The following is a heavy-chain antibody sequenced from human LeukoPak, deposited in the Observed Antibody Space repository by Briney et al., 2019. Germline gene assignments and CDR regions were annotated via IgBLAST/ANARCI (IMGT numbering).Heavy chain of an antibody. J-gene: IGHJ5*02. Sequence: GESLKISCKGSGYSFTSYWIGWVRQMPGKGLEWMGSIYPGDSDTRYSPSFQGQVTISANKSISTAYLQWSSLKASDTAMYYCARQYYYDSSGYYYNWFDPWGQGTLVTVSS. CDR1: GYSFTSYW. V-gene: IGHV5-51*01. CDR2: IYPGDSDT. CDR3: ARQYYYDSSGYYYNWFDP. D-gene: IGHD3-22*01.